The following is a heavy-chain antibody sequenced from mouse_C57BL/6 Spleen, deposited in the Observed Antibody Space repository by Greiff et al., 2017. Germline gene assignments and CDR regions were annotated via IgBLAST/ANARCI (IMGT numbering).Heavy chain of an antibody. CDR2: IWSGGST. J-gene: IGHJ4*01. Sequence: VQVVESGPGLVQPSQSLSITCTVSGFSLTSYGVHWVRQPPGKGLEWLGVIWSGGSTDYNAAFISRLSISKDNSKSQVFFKMNSLQADDTAIYYCYYSNDYYAMDYWGQGTSVTVSS. CDR3: YYSNDYYAMDY. CDR1: GFSLTSYG. D-gene: IGHD2-5*01. V-gene: IGHV2-4*01.